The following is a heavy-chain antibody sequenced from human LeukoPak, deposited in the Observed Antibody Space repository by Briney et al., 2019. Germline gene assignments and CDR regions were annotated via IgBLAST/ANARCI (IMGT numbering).Heavy chain of an antibody. CDR3: ARSYCSSTSCYTNAFDI. J-gene: IGHJ3*02. CDR1: GGSISSGGYY. V-gene: IGHV4-31*03. D-gene: IGHD2-2*02. CDR2: IYYSGST. Sequence: SETLSLTCTVSGGSISSGGYYWSWIRQHPGKGLEWIGYIYYSGSTYYNPSLKSRVTISVDTSKNQFFLKLSSVTAADTAVYYCARSYCSSTSCYTNAFDIWGQGTMVTVSS.